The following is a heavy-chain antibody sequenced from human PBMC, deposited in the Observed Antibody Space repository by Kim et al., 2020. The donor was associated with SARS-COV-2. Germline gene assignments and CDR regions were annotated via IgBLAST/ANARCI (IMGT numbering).Heavy chain of an antibody. J-gene: IGHJ3*02. CDR1: GFIFGDYG. Sequence: GGSLRLSCAASGFIFGDYGMHWVRHAPGKGLEWVSGISWNSGSIGYADSVKGRFTISRDNAKNSLYLQMNSLRAEDTALFYCAKDPTRDYYDSSGYYSGTLYSWGRGTMVGVAS. CDR2: ISWNSGSI. V-gene: IGHV3-9*01. D-gene: IGHD3-22*01. CDR3: AKDPTRDYYDSSGYYSGTLYS.